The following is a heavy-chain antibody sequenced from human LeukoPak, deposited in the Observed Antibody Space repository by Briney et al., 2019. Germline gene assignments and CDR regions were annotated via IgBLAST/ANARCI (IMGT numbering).Heavy chain of an antibody. V-gene: IGHV4-34*01. CDR1: GESFSGYY. CDR3: ASQYCSNTSCYTFLDY. CDR2: ITHSGST. J-gene: IGHJ4*02. D-gene: IGHD2-2*02. Sequence: SETLSLTCAVYGESFSGYYWSWIRQPPGKGLEWIGEITHSGSTNYNPSLKSRAAMSVDTSKNQFSLKLNSVTAADTAVYYCASQYCSNTSCYTFLDYWGQGALVTVSS.